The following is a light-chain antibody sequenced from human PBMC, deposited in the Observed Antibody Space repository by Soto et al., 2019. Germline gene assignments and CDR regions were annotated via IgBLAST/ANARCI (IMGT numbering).Light chain of an antibody. CDR2: GAS. CDR1: QSVSSN. V-gene: IGKV3D-15*02. Sequence: VMTQSPATLSLSPGESATLSCRASQSVSSNLAWYQQKPGQAPRLLIYGASTRATRIQARFSGTGSGTEFTLSIRSLQPEDFAVYYCKQDYNLPAFGQGTQVDIK. J-gene: IGKJ1*01. CDR3: KQDYNLPA.